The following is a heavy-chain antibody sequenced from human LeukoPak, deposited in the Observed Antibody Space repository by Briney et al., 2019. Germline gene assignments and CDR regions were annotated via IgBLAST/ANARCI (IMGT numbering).Heavy chain of an antibody. Sequence: QPGRSLRLSCAASGFTFSSYAMHWVRQAPGKGLEWVAVISYDGSNKYYADSVKGRFTISRDNSKNTLYLQMNSLRAEDTAVYYCARDFGRKARFGETHYFDYWGQGTLVTVSS. D-gene: IGHD3-10*01. J-gene: IGHJ4*02. V-gene: IGHV3-30*04. CDR2: ISYDGSNK. CDR1: GFTFSSYA. CDR3: ARDFGRKARFGETHYFDY.